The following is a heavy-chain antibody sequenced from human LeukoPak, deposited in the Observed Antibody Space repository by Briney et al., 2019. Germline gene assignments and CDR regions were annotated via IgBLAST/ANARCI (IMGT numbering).Heavy chain of an antibody. J-gene: IGHJ4*02. CDR3: ARVGTWELQRVFDY. CDR2: ISSSGSTI. D-gene: IGHD1-26*01. Sequence: GGSLRLSCAASGFTFSDYYMTWIRQAPGKGLEWVSYISSSGSTIYYTDSVKGRFTISRENAKNSLYLQMDSLRVEDTAVYYCARVGTWELQRVFDYWGQGTPVTVSS. V-gene: IGHV3-11*04. CDR1: GFTFSDYY.